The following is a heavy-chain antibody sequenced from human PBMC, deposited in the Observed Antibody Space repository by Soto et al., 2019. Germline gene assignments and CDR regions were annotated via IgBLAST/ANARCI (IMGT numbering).Heavy chain of an antibody. Sequence: EVQLLESGGGLVQPGGSLRLSCVASGFSFSGYAMSWVRQAPGKGLVWVSSMTATGVSIYYADSVRGRFTISRDNSKNTLYLQMSSLRAKDTARYYCAKDSIPYSSSYDLDHWGRGALVTGCS. CDR1: GFSFSGYA. J-gene: IGHJ4*02. D-gene: IGHD6-13*01. V-gene: IGHV3-23*01. CDR2: MTATGVSI. CDR3: AKDSIPYSSSYDLDH.